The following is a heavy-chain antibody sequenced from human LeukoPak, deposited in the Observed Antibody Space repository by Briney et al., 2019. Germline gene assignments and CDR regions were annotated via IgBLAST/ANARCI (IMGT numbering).Heavy chain of an antibody. V-gene: IGHV4-39*02. J-gene: IGHJ4*02. CDR2: LSNNGST. CDR3: AREVMAPPPFAFDY. Sequence: PSQTLSLTCSVSGGSITTIFYFWGWIRQPPGKGLEWIGTLSNNGSTYYNPSLKSRLTISVDTSKNHFSLKVNSVTVADTAVYYCAREVMAPPPFAFDYWGQGTLVTVSS. D-gene: IGHD2-21*01. CDR1: GGSITTIFYF.